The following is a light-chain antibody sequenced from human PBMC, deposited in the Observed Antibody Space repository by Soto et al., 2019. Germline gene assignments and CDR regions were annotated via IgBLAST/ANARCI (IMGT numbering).Light chain of an antibody. V-gene: IGKV3-11*01. CDR2: DAS. CDR3: QQQLNALS. CDR1: QSVSSY. Sequence: EIVLTQSPATLSLSPGERATLSCRASQSVSSYLEWYQQKPGQAPRLLIYDASNRATGIPARFSGSGSGTDSTLTISSLEPEDVAVYYCQQQLNALSFGGGTKVEIK. J-gene: IGKJ4*01.